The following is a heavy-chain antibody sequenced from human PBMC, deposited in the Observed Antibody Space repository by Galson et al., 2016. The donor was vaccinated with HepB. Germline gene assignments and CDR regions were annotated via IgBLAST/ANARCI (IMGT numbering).Heavy chain of an antibody. D-gene: IGHD6-19*01. Sequence: SVKVSCKASGGTFTTYLITWVRQAPGQGPECLGRIIPLLGIPKYAQKFQGRLTITADKSTSTPYMELTSLRSEDTAVYYCARPSSVWANDAFDIWGQGTMVTVSS. J-gene: IGHJ3*02. CDR3: ARPSSVWANDAFDI. V-gene: IGHV1-69*02. CDR1: GGTFTTYL. CDR2: IIPLLGIP.